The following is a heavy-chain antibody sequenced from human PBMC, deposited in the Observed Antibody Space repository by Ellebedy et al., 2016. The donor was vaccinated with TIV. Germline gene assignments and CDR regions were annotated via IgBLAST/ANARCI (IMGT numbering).Heavy chain of an antibody. J-gene: IGHJ4*02. CDR1: GYDFATYS. CDR2: ISAYTGDT. Sequence: ASVKVSCKTSGYDFATYSVSWVRQAPGQGLEWIGWISAYTGDTNYARKFQGRVSLTTDISTSTAYMELRSLRSDDTAVYYCARDMVQGMVARYLWYDYWGQGTLVTVSS. D-gene: IGHD5-12*01. CDR3: ARDMVQGMVARYLWYDY. V-gene: IGHV1-18*01.